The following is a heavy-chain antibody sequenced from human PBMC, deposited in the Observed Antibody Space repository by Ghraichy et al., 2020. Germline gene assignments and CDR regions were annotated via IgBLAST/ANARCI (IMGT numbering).Heavy chain of an antibody. V-gene: IGHV3-11*06. CDR2: IRSSSSYT. D-gene: IGHD2-15*01. CDR3: AREGGYCSGGSCYYYGMDV. Sequence: GESLHISCAASGFTFSDYYMSWIRQAPGKGLEWVSYIRSSSSYTNYADSVKGRFTISRDNAKNSLYLQMNSLRAEDTAVYYCAREGGYCSGGSCYYYGMDVWGQGTTVTVSS. J-gene: IGHJ6*02. CDR1: GFTFSDYY.